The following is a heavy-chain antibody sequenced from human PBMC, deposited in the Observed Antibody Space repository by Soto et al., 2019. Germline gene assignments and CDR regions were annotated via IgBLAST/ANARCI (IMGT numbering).Heavy chain of an antibody. D-gene: IGHD4-17*01. CDR1: TGSMRTYY. CDR2: ISHTGRT. CDR3: ARDDTTGLFDF. Sequence: SETLSLTCSVSTGSMRTYYWTWIRQSPGKGLEWIGQISHTGRTKYNPSLESRVTISVDTSRKQFSLKLTSVTAADTALYYCARDDTTGLFDFWRQGTLVTVSS. V-gene: IGHV4-59*01. J-gene: IGHJ4*02.